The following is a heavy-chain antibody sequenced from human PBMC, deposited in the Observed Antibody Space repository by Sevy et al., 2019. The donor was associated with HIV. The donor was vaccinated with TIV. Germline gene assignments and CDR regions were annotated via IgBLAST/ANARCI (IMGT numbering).Heavy chain of an antibody. Sequence: GGSLRLSCAASRFTFSSYAMNWVRQAPGKGLEWVSGISGSGFSTYYADSVKGRFTISRDNSKNTLYLQMDSLRAEDKAVNDGAKRVIMGFFVISGGMDVWGQGTTVTVSS. CDR1: RFTFSSYA. CDR3: AKRVIMGFFVISGGMDV. J-gene: IGHJ6*02. D-gene: IGHD3-3*01. CDR2: ISGSGFST. V-gene: IGHV3-23*01.